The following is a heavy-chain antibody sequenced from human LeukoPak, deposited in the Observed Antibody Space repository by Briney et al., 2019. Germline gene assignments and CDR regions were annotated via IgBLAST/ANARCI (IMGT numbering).Heavy chain of an antibody. J-gene: IGHJ4*02. CDR3: ARQTGAGLFILP. CDR1: GGSIGAYH. D-gene: IGHD3-3*01. CDR2: IDNTGNT. V-gene: IGHV4-4*07. Sequence: PSETLSLTCTVSGGSIGAYHWNWIRQPAGKGLEWIGRIDNTGNTNYNPSLKSRVTISVDTSKNQFSLILTSVTAADTAVYYCARQTGAGLFILPGGQGTLVTVSS.